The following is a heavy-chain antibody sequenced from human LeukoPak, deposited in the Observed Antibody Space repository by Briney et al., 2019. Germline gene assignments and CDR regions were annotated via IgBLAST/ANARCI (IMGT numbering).Heavy chain of an antibody. V-gene: IGHV4-59*02. D-gene: IGHD3-22*01. J-gene: IGHJ4*02. CDR3: ASYSYYYDSSGYFDY. CDR1: GGSVSSYY. CDR2: IYYSGST. Sequence: SETLSLTCTVSGGSVSSYYWSWIRQPPGKGLEWIGYIYYSGSTNYNPSLKSRVTISVDTSKNQFSLKLSSVTAADTAVYYCASYSYYYDSSGYFDYWGQGTLVTVSS.